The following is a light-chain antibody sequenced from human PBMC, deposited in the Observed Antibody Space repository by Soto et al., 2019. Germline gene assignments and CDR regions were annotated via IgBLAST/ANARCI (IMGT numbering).Light chain of an antibody. CDR2: AAA. J-gene: IGKJ5*01. CDR1: QSVSSSF. CDR3: QQRSNWPIT. Sequence: VLTQSPGTLSLSPGERATLSCRASQSVSSSFLAWYQQKPGQAPRLLIYAAASRAAGIPERFSGSGSGTDFTLTISSLEPEDFAVYYCQQRSNWPITFGQGTRLEIK. V-gene: IGKV3D-20*02.